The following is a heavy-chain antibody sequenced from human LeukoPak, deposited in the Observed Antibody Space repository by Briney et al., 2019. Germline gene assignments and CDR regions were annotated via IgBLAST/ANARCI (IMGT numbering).Heavy chain of an antibody. J-gene: IGHJ6*02. V-gene: IGHV3-30*03. CDR1: GFTFSSYG. CDR2: ISYGGSNK. D-gene: IGHD5-24*01. CDR3: ARDLGDGNNSYYYNGMDV. Sequence: GGSLRLSCAASGFTFSSYGMHWVRQAPGKGLKWVAVISYGGSNKYYADSVKGRFTISRDNSKNTLYLQMNSLRAEDTAVYYCARDLGDGNNSYYYNGMDVWGQGTTVTVSS.